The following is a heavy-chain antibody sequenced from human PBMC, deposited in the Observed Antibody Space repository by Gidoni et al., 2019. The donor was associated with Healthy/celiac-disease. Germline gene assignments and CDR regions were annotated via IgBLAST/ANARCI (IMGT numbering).Heavy chain of an antibody. Sequence: QVQLVQSGAEVKKPGASLTVSCKSSGYTFTSSCIRWVRQAPGQGLEWMGWISAYNCNTNYAQKLQGRVTMNKDTDTSTAYMELRSLRSDEKAVYYCAREGHSEGAGRFDYWGQGTLITVSS. CDR1: GYTFTSSC. V-gene: IGHV1-18*01. CDR3: AREGHSEGAGRFDY. D-gene: IGHD6-13*01. CDR2: ISAYNCNT. J-gene: IGHJ4*02.